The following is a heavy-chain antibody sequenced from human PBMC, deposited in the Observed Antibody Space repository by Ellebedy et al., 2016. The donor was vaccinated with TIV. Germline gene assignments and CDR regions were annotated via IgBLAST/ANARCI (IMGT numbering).Heavy chain of an antibody. CDR1: GFTFSSYS. CDR3: ARCCSSGTCYFYYGMDV. J-gene: IGHJ6*02. CDR2: ISSSSSTI. V-gene: IGHV3-48*02. D-gene: IGHD2-2*01. Sequence: GESLKISCAASGFTFSSYSINWVRQAPGKGLEWVSYISSSSSTIYYAASVKGRFTISRDNAKNSLYLQMNSLRDEDTAVYYCARCCSSGTCYFYYGMDVWGQGTTVTVSS.